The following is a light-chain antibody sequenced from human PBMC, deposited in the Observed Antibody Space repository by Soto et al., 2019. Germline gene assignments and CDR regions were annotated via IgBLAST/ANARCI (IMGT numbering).Light chain of an antibody. CDR2: DAS. J-gene: IGKJ4*01. CDR3: QHRGNWPLT. V-gene: IGKV3-11*01. Sequence: SVFTPSPATLSLSSGGRAPLSRRASQSVSRSLAWFQQKPGQAPRLLIYDASNRATGIPARFSGSGSGTDFTLTISSLEPEDFALYYCQHRGNWPLTFGGGTKVDIK. CDR1: QSVSRS.